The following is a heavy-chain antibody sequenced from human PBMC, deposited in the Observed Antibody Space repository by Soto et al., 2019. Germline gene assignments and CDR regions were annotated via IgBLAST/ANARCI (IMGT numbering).Heavy chain of an antibody. V-gene: IGHV4-31*11. D-gene: IGHD1-26*01. CDR3: ARDRKWELPGSRWFDP. CDR2: IYYSGST. CDR1: GGSFSVYY. J-gene: IGHJ5*02. Sequence: QQHRLGPGPETSSETLSLTCAVYGGSFSVYYWNWIRQHPGKGLEWIGYIYYSGSTYYNPSLKSRVTISVDTSKNQFSLKLSSVTAADTAVYYCARDRKWELPGSRWFDPWGQGTLVTVSS.